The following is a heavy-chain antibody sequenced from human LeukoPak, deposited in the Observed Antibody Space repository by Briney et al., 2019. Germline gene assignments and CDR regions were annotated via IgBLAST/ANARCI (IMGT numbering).Heavy chain of an antibody. CDR3: ARDVGRWGGNSPIFDD. D-gene: IGHD4-23*01. V-gene: IGHV1-2*02. CDR2: IDPKRGGT. J-gene: IGHJ4*02. Sequence: GTSVTVTCEASGYTFTGYYIHWVRQPPGQGVEWMGWIDPKRGGTKYPQKFQGRVTMTRETPISAPSIELSSLTANDTAVYYCARDVGRWGGNSPIFDDWAQGSL. CDR1: GYTFTGYY.